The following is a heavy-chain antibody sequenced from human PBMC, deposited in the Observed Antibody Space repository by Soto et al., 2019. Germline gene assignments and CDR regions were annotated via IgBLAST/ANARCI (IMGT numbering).Heavy chain of an antibody. CDR3: ARDLMVTRLPAFDI. CDR2: ISYDGSNK. Sequence: GGSLRLSCAASGFTFSSYGMHWVRQAPGKGLEWVAVISYDGSNKYYADSVKGRFTISRDNSKNTLYLQMNSLRAEDTAVYYCARDLMVTRLPAFDIWGQGTMVTVSS. CDR1: GFTFSSYG. J-gene: IGHJ3*02. D-gene: IGHD3-10*01. V-gene: IGHV3-30*03.